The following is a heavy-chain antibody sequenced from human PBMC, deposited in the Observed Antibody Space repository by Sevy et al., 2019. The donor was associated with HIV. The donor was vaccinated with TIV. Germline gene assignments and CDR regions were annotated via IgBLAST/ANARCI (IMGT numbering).Heavy chain of an antibody. V-gene: IGHV3-7*01. CDR1: GFSLNSFW. Sequence: GGSLRLSCAASGFSLNSFWMNWVRQTPGKGLEWVANINQNGSVTYYVDSVKGRFTISRDNSRNLLYLQMTSLRVEDTALYYCVRAVGPNGSFWGQGTLVTVSS. CDR3: VRAVGPNGSF. D-gene: IGHD2-15*01. CDR2: INQNGSVT. J-gene: IGHJ4*02.